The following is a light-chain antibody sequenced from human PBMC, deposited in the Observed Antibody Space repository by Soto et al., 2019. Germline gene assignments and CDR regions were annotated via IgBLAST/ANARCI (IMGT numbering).Light chain of an antibody. CDR1: SSDVGGYDY. CDR3: SSYSISTAYL. V-gene: IGLV2-14*01. Sequence: QSALTQPASVSWSPGQSITISCTGTSSDVGGYDYVSWYQLHPGKAPKLMVFEVSNRPSGVSYRFSGSKSGNTASLTISGLQAEDEADYFCSSYSISTAYLFGTGDQGHRP. CDR2: EVS. J-gene: IGLJ1*01.